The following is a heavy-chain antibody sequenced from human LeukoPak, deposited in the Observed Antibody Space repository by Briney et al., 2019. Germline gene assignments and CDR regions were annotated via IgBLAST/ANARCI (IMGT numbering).Heavy chain of an antibody. CDR2: ISYDGSNK. V-gene: IGHV3-30*04. Sequence: GGSLRLSCAASGFTFSSYAMHWVRQAPGKGLEWVAVISYDGSNKYYADSVKGRFTISRDNSKNTLYLQMNSLRAEDTAVYYCARVGSRRLFDIWGQGTMVTVSS. CDR1: GFTFSSYA. D-gene: IGHD3-16*01. CDR3: ARVGSRRLFDI. J-gene: IGHJ3*02.